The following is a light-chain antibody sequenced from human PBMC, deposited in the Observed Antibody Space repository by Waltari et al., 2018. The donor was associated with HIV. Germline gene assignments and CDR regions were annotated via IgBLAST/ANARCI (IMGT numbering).Light chain of an antibody. CDR2: SNN. CDR3: AAWDDSLGGVV. V-gene: IGLV1-44*01. Sequence: QSVLTQPPSASGTPGQRVTISCSGSSSNIGSNTVNWYQQLPGTAPKVLLYSNNQRPSGVPDRFSRSKSGTSASLAISGLQSEDEADYYCAAWDDSLGGVVFGGGTKLTVL. J-gene: IGLJ3*02. CDR1: SSNIGSNT.